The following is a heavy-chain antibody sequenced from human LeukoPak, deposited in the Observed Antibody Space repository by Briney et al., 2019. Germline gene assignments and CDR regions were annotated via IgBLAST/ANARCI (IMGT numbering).Heavy chain of an antibody. J-gene: IGHJ4*02. CDR2: ISSSSSYI. D-gene: IGHD5-18*01. V-gene: IGHV3-21*01. CDR3: AKAGKYTAMEFDY. Sequence: KPGGSLRLSCAASGFTFSSYSMNWVRQAPGKGLEWVSSISSSSSYIYYADSVKGRFTISRDNAKNSLYLQMNSLRAEDTAVYYCAKAGKYTAMEFDYWGQGTLVTVSS. CDR1: GFTFSSYS.